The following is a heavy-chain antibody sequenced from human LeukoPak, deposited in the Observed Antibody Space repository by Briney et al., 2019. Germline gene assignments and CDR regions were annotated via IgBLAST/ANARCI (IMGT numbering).Heavy chain of an antibody. D-gene: IGHD2-2*01. V-gene: IGHV3-23*01. CDR3: AKLDYCSSTSCSYYYYYYGMDV. J-gene: IGHJ6*02. CDR2: ISGSGGST. CDR1: GFTFSSYA. Sequence: PGGSLRLSCAASGFTFSSYAISWVRQAPGKGLEWVSAISGSGGSTYYADSVKGRFTISRDNSKNTLYLQMNSLRAEDTAVYYCAKLDYCSSTSCSYYYYYYGMDVWRQGTTVTVCS.